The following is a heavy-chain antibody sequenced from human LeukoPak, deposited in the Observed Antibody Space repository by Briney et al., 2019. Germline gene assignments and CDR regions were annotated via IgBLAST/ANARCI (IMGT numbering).Heavy chain of an antibody. D-gene: IGHD4-4*01. J-gene: IGHJ6*02. CDR2: IYSGGST. V-gene: IGHV3-53*01. Sequence: PGGSLRLSCAASGFTVSSNYMSWVRQAPGKGLEWVSVIYSGGSTYYADSVKGRFTISRDNSKNTLYLQMNSLRAEDTAVYYCAKAPTLTNAIAGYYYYGMDVWGQGTTVTVSS. CDR1: GFTVSSNY. CDR3: AKAPTLTNAIAGYYYYGMDV.